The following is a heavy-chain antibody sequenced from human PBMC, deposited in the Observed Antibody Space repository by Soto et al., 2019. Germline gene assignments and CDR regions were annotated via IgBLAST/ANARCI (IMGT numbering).Heavy chain of an antibody. CDR1: GGSISSYY. Sequence: SETLSLTCTVSGGSISSYYWSWIRQPPGKGLEWIGYIYYSGSTNYNPSLKSRVTISVDTSKNQFSLKLSSVTAADTAVYYCARGKVGYDYYYYYMDVWGKGTTVTVSS. D-gene: IGHD5-12*01. V-gene: IGHV4-59*01. CDR3: ARGKVGYDYYYYYMDV. CDR2: IYYSGST. J-gene: IGHJ6*03.